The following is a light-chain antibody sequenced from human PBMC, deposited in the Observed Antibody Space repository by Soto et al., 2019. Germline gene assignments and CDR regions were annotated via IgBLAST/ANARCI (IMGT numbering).Light chain of an antibody. CDR3: ETWDSYTRV. CDR1: SGHSGYI. CDR2: VEGSGSY. V-gene: IGLV4-60*02. J-gene: IGLJ3*02. Sequence: QPVLTQSSSASASLGSSVKLTCTLSSGHSGYIIAWHQQQPGKAPRYLMNVEGSGSYNKGSGVPDRFSGSSSGADRYLTISNLQFEDEADYYCETWDSYTRVYGGGTQLTVL.